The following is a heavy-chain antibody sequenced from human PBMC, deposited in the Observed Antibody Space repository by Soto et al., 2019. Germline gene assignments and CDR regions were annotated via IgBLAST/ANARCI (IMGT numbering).Heavy chain of an antibody. D-gene: IGHD5-18*01. Sequence: SVKVSCKASGFTFTSSAVQWVRQARGQRLEWIGWIVVGSGNTNYAQKFQERVTITRDMSTSTAYMELSSLRSEDTAVYYCAAAVQLWLGGRSHYYYGMDVWGQGTTVTVSS. CDR1: GFTFTSSA. CDR3: AAAVQLWLGGRSHYYYGMDV. V-gene: IGHV1-58*01. CDR2: IVVGSGNT. J-gene: IGHJ6*02.